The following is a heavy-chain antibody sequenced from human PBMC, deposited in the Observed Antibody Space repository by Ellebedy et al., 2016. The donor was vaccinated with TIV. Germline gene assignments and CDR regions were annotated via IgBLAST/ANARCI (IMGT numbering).Heavy chain of an antibody. V-gene: IGHV3-48*02. CDR1: GFTFSSYS. J-gene: IGHJ4*02. Sequence: GGSLRLSXAASGFTFSSYSMNWVRQAPGKGLEWVSYISSSSSTIYYADSVKGRFTISRDNAKNSLYLQMNGLRDEDTAVYFCARGGNDYDVDYWGQGTLVTVSS. CDR2: ISSSSSTI. D-gene: IGHD4-17*01. CDR3: ARGGNDYDVDY.